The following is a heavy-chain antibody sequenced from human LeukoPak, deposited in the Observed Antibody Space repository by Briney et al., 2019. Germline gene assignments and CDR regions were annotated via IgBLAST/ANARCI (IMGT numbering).Heavy chain of an antibody. V-gene: IGHV3-49*04. CDR1: GFTFGDYA. CDR2: IRSTSYGGTP. Sequence: GRSLRLSCTASGFTFGDYALTWVRQAPGKGLEWVAYIRSTSYGGTPEHAASVKSRFTISRDDSKGVAYLQMSSLKSEDTGLYYCARDPQADYYFDLWGRGTLVTVSS. CDR3: ARDPQADYYFDL. D-gene: IGHD4-11*01. J-gene: IGHJ2*01.